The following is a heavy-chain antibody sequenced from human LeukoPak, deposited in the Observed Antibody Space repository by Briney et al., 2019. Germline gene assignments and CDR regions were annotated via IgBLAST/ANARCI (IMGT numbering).Heavy chain of an antibody. Sequence: ASVKVSCKTPGYTFTSYGVSWVRQAPGQRLEWMGWISTYNYNTSYAQKFRGRVTMTRDTSTSTVYMELRSLRSEDTAIYYCARQVDTTMALPDYWGQGTLVTVSS. CDR2: ISTYNYNT. V-gene: IGHV1-18*01. CDR3: ARQVDTTMALPDY. CDR1: GYTFTSYG. D-gene: IGHD5-18*01. J-gene: IGHJ4*02.